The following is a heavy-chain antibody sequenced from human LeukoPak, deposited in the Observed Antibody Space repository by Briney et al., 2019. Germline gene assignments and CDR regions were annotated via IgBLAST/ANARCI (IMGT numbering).Heavy chain of an antibody. V-gene: IGHV3-74*01. CDR2: INSDGSIT. Sequence: GGSLRLSCAASGFTFSSYWMHWVRQAPGKGLEWVSRINSDGSITTYADSVEGRFTISRDNAKNTLYLQMNSLRAEDTAVYYCARDGRGIAAAGSSLDYWGQGTLVTVSS. D-gene: IGHD6-13*01. CDR1: GFTFSSYW. CDR3: ARDGRGIAAAGSSLDY. J-gene: IGHJ4*02.